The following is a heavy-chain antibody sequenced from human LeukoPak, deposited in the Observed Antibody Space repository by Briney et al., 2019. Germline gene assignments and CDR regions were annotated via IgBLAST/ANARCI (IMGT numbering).Heavy chain of an antibody. CDR2: IYYSGST. Sequence: SETLSLICTVSGGSISSYFWSWIRQPPGKGLEWIGYIYYSGSTNYNPSLKSRVTISVDTSKNQFSLKLSSVTAADTAVYYCVRHMAGAARQFDYWGQGTLVTVSS. D-gene: IGHD6-6*01. V-gene: IGHV4-59*08. CDR3: VRHMAGAARQFDY. CDR1: GGSISSYF. J-gene: IGHJ4*02.